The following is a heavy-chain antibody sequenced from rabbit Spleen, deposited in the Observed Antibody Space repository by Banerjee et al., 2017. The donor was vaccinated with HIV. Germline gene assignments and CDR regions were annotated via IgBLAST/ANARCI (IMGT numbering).Heavy chain of an antibody. J-gene: IGHJ4*01. CDR3: ARERRYTSYSL. CDR2: IDAGSSAFT. D-gene: IGHD1-1*01. CDR1: GVSFSGDSY. Sequence: QEQLVESGGDLVKPGASLTLTCIASGVSFSGDSYMCWVRQSPGKGLEWIACIDAGSSAFTYSASWAQDRFTISKTSSTTVTLQMTSLTAADTASYFCARERRYTSYSLWDQGT. V-gene: IGHV1S45*01.